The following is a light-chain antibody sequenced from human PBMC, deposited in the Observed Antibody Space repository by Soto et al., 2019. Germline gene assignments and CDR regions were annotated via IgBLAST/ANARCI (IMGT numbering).Light chain of an antibody. J-gene: IGLJ1*01. CDR1: SSNIGSNT. Sequence: SALPQPPSASWTPGQRVSISCSGSSSNIGSNTVNWYQQLPGTAPKLLIYSNNQRPSGVPDRFSGSKSGTSASLAISGLQSEDEADYYCAAWDDSLNGYVFGTGTKVTVL. CDR2: SNN. CDR3: AAWDDSLNGYV. V-gene: IGLV1-44*01.